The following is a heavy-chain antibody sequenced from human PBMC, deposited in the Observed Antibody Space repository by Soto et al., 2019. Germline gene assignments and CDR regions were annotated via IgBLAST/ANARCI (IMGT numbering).Heavy chain of an antibody. V-gene: IGHV3-15*01. CDR2: IKSKTDDGTI. CDR1: GFSFRNAW. D-gene: IGHD3-10*01. Sequence: GGSLRLSCAVSGFSFRNAWMTWVRQAPGKGLEWVGRIKSKTDDGTIDYAAPVKGRFTISRDDSKKMLYLQMDSLKTEDTAVYYCTTDPALGDFDYWGQGTLVTV. CDR3: TTDPALGDFDY. J-gene: IGHJ4*02.